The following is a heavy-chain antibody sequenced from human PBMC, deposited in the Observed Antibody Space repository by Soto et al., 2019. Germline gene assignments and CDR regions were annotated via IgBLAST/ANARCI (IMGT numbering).Heavy chain of an antibody. CDR1: GGSFSGYY. V-gene: IGHV4-34*01. D-gene: IGHD1-26*01. CDR2: INHSGST. J-gene: IGHJ6*02. Sequence: PSETLSLTCAVYGGSFSGYYWSWIRQPPGKGLEWIGEINHSGSTNYNPSLKSRVTISVDTSKNQFSLKLSSVTAADTAVYYCARGHISYYGMDVWGQGTTVTVSS. CDR3: ARGHISYYGMDV.